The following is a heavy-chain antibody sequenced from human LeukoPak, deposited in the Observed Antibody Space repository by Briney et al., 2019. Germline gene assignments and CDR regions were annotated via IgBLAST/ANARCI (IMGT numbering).Heavy chain of an antibody. V-gene: IGHV5-51*01. Sequence: GESLKISFKGSGYSFTSYWIGWVRQMPGKGLEWMGIIYPGDSDTRYSPSFQGQVTISADKSISTAYLQWSSLKASDTAMYYCARPGYCSGGSCPWDYWGQGTLVTVSS. D-gene: IGHD2-15*01. CDR1: GYSFTSYW. CDR3: ARPGYCSGGSCPWDY. CDR2: IYPGDSDT. J-gene: IGHJ4*02.